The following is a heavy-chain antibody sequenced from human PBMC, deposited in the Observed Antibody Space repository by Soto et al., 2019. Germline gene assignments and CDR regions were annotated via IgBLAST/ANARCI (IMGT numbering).Heavy chain of an antibody. CDR2: ISYDAKSK. CDR3: ARGLLAAGPFDS. CDR1: GFTFNTYG. D-gene: IGHD2-8*02. Sequence: PGGSLRLSCAASGFTFNTYGMHWVRQAPGKGPEWVAVISYDAKSKLYVDSVRGRFTISRDNSKNTLFLQMDSLRPEDTALYYCARGLLAAGPFDSWGQGTLVTVSS. V-gene: IGHV3-30*03. J-gene: IGHJ4*02.